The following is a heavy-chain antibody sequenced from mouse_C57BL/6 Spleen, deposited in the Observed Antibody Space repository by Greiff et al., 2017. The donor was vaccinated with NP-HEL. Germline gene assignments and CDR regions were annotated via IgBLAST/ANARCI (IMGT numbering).Heavy chain of an antibody. Sequence: VQLQQPGAELVMPGASVKLSCKASGYTFTSYWMHWVKQRPGQGLEWIGEIDPSDSYTNYNQKFKGKSTLTVDKSSSTAYMQLSSLTSEDSAVYYCARRSPLTGTRNFDVWGTGTTVTVSS. D-gene: IGHD4-1*01. CDR1: GYTFTSYW. J-gene: IGHJ1*03. V-gene: IGHV1-69*01. CDR2: IDPSDSYT. CDR3: ARRSPLTGTRNFDV.